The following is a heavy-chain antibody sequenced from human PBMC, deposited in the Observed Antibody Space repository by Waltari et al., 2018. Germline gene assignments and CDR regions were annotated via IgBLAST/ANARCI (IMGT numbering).Heavy chain of an antibody. J-gene: IGHJ4*02. D-gene: IGHD1-26*01. CDR1: GGTFSSYA. V-gene: IGHV1-69*01. CDR2: TIPIFGTA. CDR3: ASRGGSYESRNDDY. Sequence: QVQLVQSGAEVKKPGSSVKVSCKASGGTFSSYAISWVRQAPGQGLVWMGGTIPIFGTANYAQKFQGRVTITADESTSTAYMELSSLRSEDTAVYYCASRGGSYESRNDDYWGQGTLVTVSS.